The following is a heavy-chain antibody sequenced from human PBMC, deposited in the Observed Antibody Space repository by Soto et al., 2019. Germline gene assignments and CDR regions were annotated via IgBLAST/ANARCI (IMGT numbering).Heavy chain of an antibody. Sequence: EVHLLGSGGDLVKPGGSLRLSCDVSGFTFNNFAMSWVRQSPGKGLEWVSTISSDGDLRHYAESVKGRFTISRDNSKSPLFLQMNSLRAEDTELYFCAKVRQRFLDILTGATNFDSWGQGTLVTVSS. V-gene: IGHV3-23*01. CDR1: GFTFNNFA. J-gene: IGHJ4*02. CDR3: AKVRQRFLDILTGATNFDS. CDR2: ISSDGDLR. D-gene: IGHD3-9*01.